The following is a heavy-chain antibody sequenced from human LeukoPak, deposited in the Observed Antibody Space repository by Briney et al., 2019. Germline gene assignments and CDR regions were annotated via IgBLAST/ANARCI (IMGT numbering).Heavy chain of an antibody. CDR1: GFTFDDYA. D-gene: IGHD2-21*01. V-gene: IGHV3-9*03. J-gene: IGHJ3*02. CDR3: AKDRGDQGSDAFDI. CDR2: ISWNSGSI. Sequence: PGGSLRLSCAASGFTFDDYAMHWVRQAPGKGLEWVSGISWNSGSIGYADSVKGRFTISRDNAKNSLYLQMSSLRAEDMALYYCAKDRGDQGSDAFDIWGQGTMVTVSS.